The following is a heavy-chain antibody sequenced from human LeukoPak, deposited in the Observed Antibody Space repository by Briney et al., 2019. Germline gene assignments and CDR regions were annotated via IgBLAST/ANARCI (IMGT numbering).Heavy chain of an antibody. CDR3: ARQSDY. V-gene: IGHV4-59*08. CDR2: IYHSGCT. CDR1: GGSISSYY. J-gene: IGHJ4*02. Sequence: SSETLSLTCTVSGGSISSYYWSWIRQPPGKGLEWIGSIYHSGCTYYNPSLKSRVTISVDTSKNQFSLKLSSVTAADTAVYYCARQSDYWGQGTLVTVSS.